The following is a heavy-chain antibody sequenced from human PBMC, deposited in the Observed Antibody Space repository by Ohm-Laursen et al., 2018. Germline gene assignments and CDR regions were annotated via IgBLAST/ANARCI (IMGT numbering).Heavy chain of an antibody. CDR1: GFTFDDYA. CDR3: AKSRAARRYFDY. V-gene: IGHV3-9*01. D-gene: IGHD6-6*01. Sequence: SLRLSCAAPGFTFDDYAMHWVRQAPGKGLEWVSGISWNSGSIGYADSVKGRFTISRDNAKNSLYLQMNSLRAEDTALYYCAKSRAARRYFDYWGQGTLVTVSS. J-gene: IGHJ4*02. CDR2: ISWNSGSI.